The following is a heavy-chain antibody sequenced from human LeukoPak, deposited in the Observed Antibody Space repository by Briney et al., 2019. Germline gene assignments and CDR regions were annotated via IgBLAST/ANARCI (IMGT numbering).Heavy chain of an antibody. CDR1: GGTFSSYA. V-gene: IGHV1-69*04. Sequence: SLKVSCTASGGTFSSYAISWVRQAPGQGLEWMGRIIPILGIANYAQKFQGRVTITADKSTSTAYMELSSLRSEDTAVYYCARSSGSDDLFDYWGQGTLVTVSS. CDR2: IIPILGIA. J-gene: IGHJ4*02. D-gene: IGHD1-26*01. CDR3: ARSSGSDDLFDY.